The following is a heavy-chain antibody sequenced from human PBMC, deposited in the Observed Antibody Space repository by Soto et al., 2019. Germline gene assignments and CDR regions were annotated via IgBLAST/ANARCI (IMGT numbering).Heavy chain of an antibody. J-gene: IGHJ4*02. CDR3: ARDRGKAFIAVAGPDY. CDR2: IWYDGSNK. V-gene: IGHV3-33*01. Sequence: GSLRLSCAASGFTFSSYGMHWVRQAPGKGLEWVAVIWYDGSNKYYADSVKGRFTISRDNSKNTLYLQMNSLRAEDTAVYYCARDRGKAFIAVAGPDYWGQGTLVTVSS. CDR1: GFTFSSYG. D-gene: IGHD6-19*01.